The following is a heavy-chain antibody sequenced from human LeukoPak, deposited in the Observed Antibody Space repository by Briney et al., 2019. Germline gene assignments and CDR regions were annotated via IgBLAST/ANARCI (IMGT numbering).Heavy chain of an antibody. CDR3: ARVGTGQFDY. D-gene: IGHD7-27*01. V-gene: IGHV4-34*01. CDR2: INHSGST. Sequence: SETLSLTCAVYGGSFSGYYWSWIRQPPGKGLEWIGEINHSGSTNYNPSLKSRVTISVDTSKNQFSLKLSSVTAADTAVYYCARVGTGQFDYWGQGTLVTVSS. CDR1: GGSFSGYY. J-gene: IGHJ4*02.